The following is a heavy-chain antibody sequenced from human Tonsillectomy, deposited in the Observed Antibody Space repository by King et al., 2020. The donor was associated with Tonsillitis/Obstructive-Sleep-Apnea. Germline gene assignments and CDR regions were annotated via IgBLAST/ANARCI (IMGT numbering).Heavy chain of an antibody. D-gene: IGHD2-2*01. Sequence: DVQLVESGGGLVQPGGSLRLSCAASGFTFSSYAMSWVRQAPGKGLEWVSVMSGSGGSTYYSDSVKGRFTISRDNSENTLYLQMNSLRAEDTAVYYCTKVVPATMSFDPWGQGALVTVSS. J-gene: IGHJ5*02. CDR2: MSGSGGST. V-gene: IGHV3-23*04. CDR3: TKVVPATMSFDP. CDR1: GFTFSSYA.